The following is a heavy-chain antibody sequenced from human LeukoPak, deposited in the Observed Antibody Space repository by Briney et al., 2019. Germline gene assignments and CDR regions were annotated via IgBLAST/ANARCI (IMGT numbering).Heavy chain of an antibody. D-gene: IGHD6-13*01. CDR3: ARGSRAMTGIHRNWFDP. CDR2: MNPNSGNT. V-gene: IGHV1-8*01. J-gene: IGHJ5*02. Sequence: ASVKVSCKASGYTFTSYDINWVRQATGQGFEWMGWMNPNSGNTGYAQKFQGRVTMTRNTSISTAYMELSSLRSEDTAVYYCARGSRAMTGIHRNWFDPWGQGTLVTVSS. CDR1: GYTFTSYD.